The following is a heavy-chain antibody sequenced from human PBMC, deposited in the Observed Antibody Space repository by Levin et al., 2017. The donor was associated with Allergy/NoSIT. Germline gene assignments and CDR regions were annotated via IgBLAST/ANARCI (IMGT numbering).Heavy chain of an antibody. Sequence: LAGGSLRLSCAVSGFTISDYAMAWVRQAPGKGLEWVSVITGGGFNTYYGDSVKGRFTVSRDDSKDTLYLELNSLGGEDTAVYYCAKKQGGTSGFSFDVWGQGTMVTVSS. D-gene: IGHD1-1*01. CDR3: AKKQGGTSGFSFDV. J-gene: IGHJ3*01. CDR1: GFTISDYA. V-gene: IGHV3-23*01. CDR2: ITGGGFNT.